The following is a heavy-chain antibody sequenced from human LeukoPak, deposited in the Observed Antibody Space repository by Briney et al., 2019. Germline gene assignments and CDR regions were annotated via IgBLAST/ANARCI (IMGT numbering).Heavy chain of an antibody. Sequence: GGSLRLSCAASRFTISSYAMSWVRQAPGKGLEWVSGISGSSGSTYYADSVKGRFTIARDNAKNTLYLQMNSLRAEDTAVYYCAKSGGRSPIYYWGQGTLVTVSS. J-gene: IGHJ4*02. CDR3: AKSGGRSPIYY. CDR2: ISGSSGST. CDR1: RFTISSYA. D-gene: IGHD1-26*01. V-gene: IGHV3-23*01.